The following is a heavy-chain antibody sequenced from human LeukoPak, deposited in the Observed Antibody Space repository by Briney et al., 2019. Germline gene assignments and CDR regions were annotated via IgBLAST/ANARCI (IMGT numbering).Heavy chain of an antibody. J-gene: IGHJ4*02. CDR2: IKQDVSEK. V-gene: IGHV3-7*01. CDR3: AREIPGPLDN. Sequence: GGSLRLSCAASGITVSTNYMSWVRQAPGKGLEWVANIKQDVSEKYYVDSVKGRFTISRDNAKNSLYLQMDSLRAEDTAVYYCAREIPGPLDNWGQGTLVTVSS. CDR1: GITVSTNY.